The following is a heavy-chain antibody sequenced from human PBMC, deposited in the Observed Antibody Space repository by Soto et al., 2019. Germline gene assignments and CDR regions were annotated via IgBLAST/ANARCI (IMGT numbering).Heavy chain of an antibody. V-gene: IGHV3-30*18. D-gene: IGHD3-9*01. CDR1: GFTFSSYG. CDR3: AKDGADILTGYYTSYYYYMDV. Sequence: GGSLRLSCAASGFTFSSYGMHWVRQAPGKGLEWVAVISYDGSNKYYADSVKGRFTISRDNSKNTLYLQMNSLRAEDTAVYYCAKDGADILTGYYTSYYYYMDVWGKGTTVTVSS. J-gene: IGHJ6*03. CDR2: ISYDGSNK.